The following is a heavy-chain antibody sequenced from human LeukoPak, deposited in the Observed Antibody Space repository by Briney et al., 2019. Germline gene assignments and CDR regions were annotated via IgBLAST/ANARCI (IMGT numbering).Heavy chain of an antibody. Sequence: GGSLRLSCPASGFTFNNYAMIWVRQAPGKGLEWVSGISGSGGSTYYADSVKGRFRISRDNSKNTLYLQMNGLRAEDTAVYYCARGDLGGHLWYFDLWGRGTLVTVSS. CDR2: ISGSGGST. CDR1: GFTFNNYA. CDR3: ARGDLGGHLWYFDL. D-gene: IGHD3-16*01. V-gene: IGHV3-23*01. J-gene: IGHJ2*01.